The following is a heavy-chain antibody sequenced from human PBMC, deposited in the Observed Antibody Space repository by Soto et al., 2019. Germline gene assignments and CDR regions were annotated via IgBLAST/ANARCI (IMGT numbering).Heavy chain of an antibody. CDR2: VYYSGHT. V-gene: IGHV4-59*08. CDR3: AGVVINNNYKWFEA. J-gene: IGHJ5*02. D-gene: IGHD6-6*01. Sequence: QVQLQESGPGLLKPSETLSLTCSVSGDISSNYWSWVRQAPGKGLEWVGYVYYSGHTNYNPSLKSRLTLSIDTSENQLSLKLSSVTAADAAVYYCAGVVINNNYKWFEAWGQGIGVTVSS. CDR1: GDISSNY.